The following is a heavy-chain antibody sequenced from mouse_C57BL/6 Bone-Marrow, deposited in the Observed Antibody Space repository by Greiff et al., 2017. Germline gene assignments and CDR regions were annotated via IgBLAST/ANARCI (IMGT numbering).Heavy chain of an antibody. V-gene: IGHV14-4*01. D-gene: IGHD1-1*01. CDR1: GFNIKDDY. J-gene: IGHJ2*01. CDR2: IDPENGDT. Sequence: EVQLQQSGAELVRPGASVKLSCTASGFNIKDDYMHWVKQRPEQGLEWIGWIDPENGDTEYASKFQGKATITADTSSNTAYLQLSSLTSEDTAVYYCTTIYYYGSSPLDYWGQGTTLTVSS. CDR3: TTIYYYGSSPLDY.